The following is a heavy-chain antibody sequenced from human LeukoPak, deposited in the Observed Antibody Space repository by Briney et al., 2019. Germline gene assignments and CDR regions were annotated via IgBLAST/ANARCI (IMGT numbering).Heavy chain of an antibody. D-gene: IGHD3-10*01. CDR1: GFTFSSYG. CDR2: IRFDGSNK. J-gene: IGHJ4*02. Sequence: GGSLRLSCATSGFTFSSYGMHWVRQAPGKGLEWVAFIRFDGSNKYYADSVKGRFTISRDNSKNTLYLQMNSLRAEDTAVYYCARLFFGGAGIGFWGQGTLVTVSP. CDR3: ARLFFGGAGIGF. V-gene: IGHV3-30*02.